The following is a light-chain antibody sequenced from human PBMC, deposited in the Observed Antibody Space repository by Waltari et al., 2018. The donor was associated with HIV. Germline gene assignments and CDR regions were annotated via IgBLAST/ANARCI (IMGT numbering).Light chain of an antibody. J-gene: IGLJ2*01. CDR1: SSDVGAYDY. V-gene: IGLV2-11*01. Sequence: QSALTQPRSVSGSPGQSVTISCTGTSSDVGAYDYVSWYQQHPGKAPTLIIYDVSQRPSGVPDRFSGSKSGDTASLTISGLQGEDEAEYYCCSYAGAYTVILGGGTKLTVL. CDR3: CSYAGAYTVI. CDR2: DVS.